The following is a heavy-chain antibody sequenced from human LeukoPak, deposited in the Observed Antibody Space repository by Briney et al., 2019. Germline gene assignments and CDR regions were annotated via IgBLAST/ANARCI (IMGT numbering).Heavy chain of an antibody. CDR3: AKEEAGYCSGGRCYSLNY. D-gene: IGHD2-15*01. Sequence: GGSLRLSCAASGFTFNTYIMNWVRQAPGKGLEWVSYIRNSTNNIYYADSVRGRFTISRDNAKNSLYLQMNSLRAEDTAVYYCAKEEAGYCSGGRCYSLNYWGQGTLVTVSS. CDR1: GFTFNTYI. J-gene: IGHJ4*02. V-gene: IGHV3-48*04. CDR2: IRNSTNNI.